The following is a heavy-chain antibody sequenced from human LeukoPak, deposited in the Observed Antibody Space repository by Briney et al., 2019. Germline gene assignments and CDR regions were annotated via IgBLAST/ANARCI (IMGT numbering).Heavy chain of an antibody. CDR3: SKGYGWAVSSYYYYMDV. CDR1: GFTFSTYG. V-gene: IGHV3-30*02. Sequence: GGSLRLSCAASGFTFSTYGMYWVRQAPGQGLEGVAVIRYDGSNKYYADSVKCRFTISRDNSKNTLYLQMHSLSAEDTAVYYCSKGYGWAVSSYYYYMDVWGKGTTVTISS. J-gene: IGHJ6*03. D-gene: IGHD2-8*02. CDR2: IRYDGSNK.